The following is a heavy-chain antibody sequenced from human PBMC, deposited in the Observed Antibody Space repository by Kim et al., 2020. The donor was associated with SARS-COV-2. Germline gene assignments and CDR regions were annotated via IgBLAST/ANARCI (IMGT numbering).Heavy chain of an antibody. Sequence: GGSLRLSCAGSGFTFSDYIINWVRQAPGKGLEWVSSISSVSSYILYADSVKGRFTISRDNARNSLYLQMNGLRDGDTAVYFCAREKSALAPAAVNYYYYYGMDVWGRGTTVTVSS. J-gene: IGHJ6*02. CDR2: ISSVSSYI. CDR1: GFTFSDYI. V-gene: IGHV3-21*01. CDR3: AREKSALAPAAVNYYYYYGMDV. D-gene: IGHD2-2*01.